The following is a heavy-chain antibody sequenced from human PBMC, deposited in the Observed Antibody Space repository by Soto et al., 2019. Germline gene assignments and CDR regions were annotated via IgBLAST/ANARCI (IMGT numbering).Heavy chain of an antibody. CDR2: ISWNSGSI. V-gene: IGHV3-9*01. J-gene: IGHJ6*03. D-gene: IGHD2-2*01. CDR1: GFTFDDYA. Sequence: EVQLVESGGGLVQPGRSLRLSCAASGFTFDDYAMHWVRQAPGKGLEWVSGISWNSGSIGYADSVKGLFTISRDNAKNSLYLQMNSLRAEDTALYYCAKGGGDSASELVAYCYMDVWGKGTTVTVSS. CDR3: AKGGGDSASELVAYCYMDV.